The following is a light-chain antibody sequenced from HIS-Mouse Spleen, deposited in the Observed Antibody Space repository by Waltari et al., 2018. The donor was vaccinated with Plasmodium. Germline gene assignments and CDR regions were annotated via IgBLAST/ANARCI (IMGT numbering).Light chain of an antibody. V-gene: IGKV1-13*02. CDR2: DAS. CDR1: QGISSA. CDR3: QQFNSYPQGT. Sequence: AIQLTQSPSSLSASVGDRVTITCRASQGISSALAWYQQKPGKSPKLLIYDASSLVSGVPSRFSGSGSGTDFTLTISSLQPEDFATYYCQQFNSYPQGTFGQGTRLEIK. J-gene: IGKJ5*01.